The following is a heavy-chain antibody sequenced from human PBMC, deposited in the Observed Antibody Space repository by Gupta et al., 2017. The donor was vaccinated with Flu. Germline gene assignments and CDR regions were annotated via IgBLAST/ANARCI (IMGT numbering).Heavy chain of an antibody. D-gene: IGHD3-9*01. V-gene: IGHV3-74*01. CDR1: GFTFSSYL. J-gene: IGHJ4*02. Sequence: GFTFSSYLMHWVRQAPGKGLVWIARIDPHGNIRDYADSVRGRFTISRDNARDMVYLQMNSLRAEDTAVYHCVRDYTGNSDLWGQGTLVTVPS. CDR3: VRDYTGNSDL. CDR2: IDPHGNIR.